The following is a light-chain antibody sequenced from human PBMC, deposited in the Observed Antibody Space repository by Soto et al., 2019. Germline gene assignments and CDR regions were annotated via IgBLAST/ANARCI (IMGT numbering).Light chain of an antibody. CDR3: QQRSNWPPIT. J-gene: IGKJ5*01. CDR1: QSVRTY. V-gene: IGKV3-11*01. CDR2: DTS. Sequence: EIVLTQSPATLSLSPGERATLSCSASQSVRTYLAWYQQKPGQAPRLLIYDTSTRATGIPARFSGSGSGTDFTLTISSLEPEDFAVYYCQQRSNWPPITFGQGTRLEIK.